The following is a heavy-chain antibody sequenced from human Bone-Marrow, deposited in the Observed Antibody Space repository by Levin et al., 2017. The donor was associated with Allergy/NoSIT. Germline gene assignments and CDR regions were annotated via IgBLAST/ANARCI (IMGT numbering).Heavy chain of an antibody. CDR2: IYYSGST. D-gene: IGHD6-19*01. V-gene: IGHV4-59*08. Sequence: SCTVSGGSISSYYWSWIRQPPGKGLEWIGYIYYSGSTNYNPSLKSRVTISVDTSKNQFSLKLSSVTAADTAVYYCASQLEYSSGWYGNAFDIWGQGTMVTVSS. J-gene: IGHJ3*02. CDR3: ASQLEYSSGWYGNAFDI. CDR1: GGSISSYY.